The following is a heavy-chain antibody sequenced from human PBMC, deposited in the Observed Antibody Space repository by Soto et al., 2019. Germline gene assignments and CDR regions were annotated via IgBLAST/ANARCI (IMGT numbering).Heavy chain of an antibody. CDR1: GGSISSSSYY. CDR2: IYYTGNT. CDR3: ALSRGVITTFGS. D-gene: IGHD3-10*01. V-gene: IGHV4-39*01. Sequence: SETLSLTCTVSGGSISSSSYYWGWIRQPPGKGLEWIGSIYYTGNTYYNPSLESRVTISVDTSKNQFSLKLNSVTAADTAVYYCALSRGVITTFGSWGQGTLVTVSS. J-gene: IGHJ4*02.